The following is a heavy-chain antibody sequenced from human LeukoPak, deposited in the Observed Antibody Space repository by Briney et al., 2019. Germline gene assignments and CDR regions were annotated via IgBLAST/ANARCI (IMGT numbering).Heavy chain of an antibody. V-gene: IGHV5-10-1*04. CDR3: AAFGHYFDY. D-gene: IGHD3-10*01. J-gene: IGHJ4*02. CDR2: IDPADSYT. Sequence: GESLKISCKGSGYSYSSYWISWVRQMPGKGLEWMGRIDPADSYTNYSPSFQGQVTISADKSISTAYLQWSSLKASDTAMYYCAAFGHYFDYWGQGTLVTVSS. CDR1: GYSYSSYW.